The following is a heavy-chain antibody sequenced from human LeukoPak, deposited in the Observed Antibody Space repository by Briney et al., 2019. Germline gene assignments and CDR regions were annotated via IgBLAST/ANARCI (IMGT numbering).Heavy chain of an antibody. Sequence: GGSLRLSCVASGFSVSGTYMTWVRQAPGKGLDWVSVIHFDGNIYYADSVKGRFTISRDNSRNTLYLQMNSLRAEDTAVYYCARVGARQILEYWGQGTLVTVSA. D-gene: IGHD4-17*01. V-gene: IGHV3-53*01. J-gene: IGHJ4*02. CDR1: GFSVSGTY. CDR2: IHFDGNI. CDR3: ARVGARQILEY.